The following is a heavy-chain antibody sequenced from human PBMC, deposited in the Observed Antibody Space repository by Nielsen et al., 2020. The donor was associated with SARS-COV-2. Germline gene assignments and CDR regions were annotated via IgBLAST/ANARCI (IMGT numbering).Heavy chain of an antibody. CDR2: IYYSGST. CDR1: GGSISCSSYY. Sequence: ESLKISCTVSGGSISCSSYYWGWISQLPGQGLEWIGSIYYSGSTYYNPSLNSRVTISVETSKNQCSLKLSSVPAADTAVYYCARSIVYYGDWGNSFFGIGVWGQGTTVTVSS. J-gene: IGHJ6*02. D-gene: IGHD4-17*01. V-gene: IGHV4-39*07. CDR3: ARSIVYYGDWGNSFFGIGV.